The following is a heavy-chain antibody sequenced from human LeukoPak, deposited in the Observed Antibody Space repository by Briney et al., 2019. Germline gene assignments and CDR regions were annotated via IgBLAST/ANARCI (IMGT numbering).Heavy chain of an antibody. CDR2: ISSSSSYI. Sequence: GGSLRLSCAASGFTFSSYSMNWVRQAPGKGLEWVSSISSSSSYIYYADSLKGRFTISRDNAKNSLYLQMNSLRAEDTAVYYCARGIAVAGSPYFDYWGQGTLVTVSS. D-gene: IGHD6-19*01. J-gene: IGHJ4*02. CDR3: ARGIAVAGSPYFDY. V-gene: IGHV3-21*01. CDR1: GFTFSSYS.